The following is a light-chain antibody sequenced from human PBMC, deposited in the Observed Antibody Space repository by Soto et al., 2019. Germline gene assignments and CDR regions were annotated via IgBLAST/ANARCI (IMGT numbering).Light chain of an antibody. V-gene: IGKV1-9*01. CDR3: QQLNSYPPWT. CDR2: AAS. CDR1: QGISSY. Sequence: DIQLTPSPSFLSASVGDRVTITCRASQGISSYLAWYQQKPGKAPKLLIYAASTLQSGVPSRFSGSGSGTEFTLTISSLQPEDFATYYCQQLNSYPPWTFGQGTKVDI. J-gene: IGKJ1*01.